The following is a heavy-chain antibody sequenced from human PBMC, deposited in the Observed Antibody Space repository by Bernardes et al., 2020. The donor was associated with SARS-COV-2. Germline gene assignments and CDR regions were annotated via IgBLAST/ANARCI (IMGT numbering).Heavy chain of an antibody. Sequence: GALRLSCAASGFAFNSHAMNWLRQAPGKGLEWVSALNAGGDRTYYADSVKGRFTISRDNSRNTLYLQMNILRAEDTAIYYCAKVISGPNVGADAFASWGQGTLVTGSS. D-gene: IGHD2-15*01. CDR2: LNAGGDRT. CDR3: AKVISGPNVGADAFAS. CDR1: GFAFNSHA. V-gene: IGHV3-23*01. J-gene: IGHJ4*02.